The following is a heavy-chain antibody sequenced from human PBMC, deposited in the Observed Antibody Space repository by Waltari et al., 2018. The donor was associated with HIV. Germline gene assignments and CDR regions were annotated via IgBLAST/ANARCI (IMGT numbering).Heavy chain of an antibody. Sequence: QVQLQESGPGLVKPSETLSLTCTVSGASISNYYWSWLRQPPGKGLEWIGYIYSSGSTNYNPPLKSRVTISVHTSKNQFSLNLSSVTAADTAVYYCARQTQAYGSGSYSPDNWFDPWGQGTLVTVSS. CDR3: ARQTQAYGSGSYSPDNWFDP. V-gene: IGHV4-59*01. CDR2: IYSSGST. D-gene: IGHD3-10*01. CDR1: GASISNYY. J-gene: IGHJ5*02.